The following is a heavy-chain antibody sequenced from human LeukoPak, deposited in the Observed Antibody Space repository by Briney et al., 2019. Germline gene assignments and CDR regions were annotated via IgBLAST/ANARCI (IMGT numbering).Heavy chain of an antibody. D-gene: IGHD6-19*01. CDR3: AREVAVAGMSDTGFDP. CDR1: GYTCTGYY. CDR2: INPNSGGT. V-gene: IGHV1-2*02. J-gene: IGHJ5*02. Sequence: GASVKVSCKASGYTCTGYYMHWVRQAPGQGLEWMGWINPNSGGTTYAQKFQGRGTMTRDTSISTAYMELSRLISNDTAVYYCAREVAVAGMSDTGFDPWGQGTLVTVSS.